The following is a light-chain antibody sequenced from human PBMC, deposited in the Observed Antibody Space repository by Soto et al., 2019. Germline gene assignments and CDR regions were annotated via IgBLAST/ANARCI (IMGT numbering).Light chain of an antibody. CDR2: DAS. V-gene: IGKV1-5*01. CDR3: QQDKSYWT. Sequence: DIQMTQSPSTLSASVGDRVTITCRASQSISSWLAWYQQKPGKAPKLLIYDASSLESGVPSRFSGSGSGTEFTLTIRSRQPDDFATYYCQQDKSYWTFGQGTKVEIK. CDR1: QSISSW. J-gene: IGKJ1*01.